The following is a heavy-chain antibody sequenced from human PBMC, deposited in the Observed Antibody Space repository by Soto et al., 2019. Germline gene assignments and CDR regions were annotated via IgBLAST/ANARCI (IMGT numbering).Heavy chain of an antibody. CDR3: ARDPSTVTTNYYYYYYMDV. V-gene: IGHV3-33*01. CDR1: GFTFSSYG. Sequence: QVQLVESGGGVVQPGRSLRLSCAASGFTFSSYGMHWVRQAPGKGLEWVAVIWYDGSNKYYADSVKGRFTISRDNSKSTLNLQMNSLTAEDTAVYYCARDPSTVTTNYYYYYYMDVWGKGTTVTVSS. J-gene: IGHJ6*03. CDR2: IWYDGSNK. D-gene: IGHD4-17*01.